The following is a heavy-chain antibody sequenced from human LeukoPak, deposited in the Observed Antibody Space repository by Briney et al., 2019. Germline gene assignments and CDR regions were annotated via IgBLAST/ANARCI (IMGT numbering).Heavy chain of an antibody. CDR1: GFTFSSYD. V-gene: IGHV3-7*01. D-gene: IGHD6-13*01. CDR3: ARDGAAAGTIVDY. CDR2: IKQDGSEK. J-gene: IGHJ4*02. Sequence: GGSLRLSCEASGFTFSSYDMSWVRQAPGKGLEWVANIKQDGSEKYYVDSVKGRFTISRDNAKNSLYLQMNSLRAEDTAVYYCARDGAAAGTIVDYWGQGTLVTVSS.